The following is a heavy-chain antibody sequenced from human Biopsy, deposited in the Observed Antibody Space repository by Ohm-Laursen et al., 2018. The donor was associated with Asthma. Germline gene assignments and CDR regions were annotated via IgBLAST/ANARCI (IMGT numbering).Heavy chain of an antibody. D-gene: IGHD2-2*01. Sequence: SSVKVSCKSLGGTFNTYVIGWVRQAPGQGLEWMGGVNSVFGTTTYPQKFQDRVTITSDDSTSTVYMELSSLRSEDTAVYYCARKAGPCISRTCYSLDFWGQGTLVTVSS. V-gene: IGHV1-69*01. CDR1: GGTFNTYV. CDR3: ARKAGPCISRTCYSLDF. CDR2: VNSVFGTT. J-gene: IGHJ4*02.